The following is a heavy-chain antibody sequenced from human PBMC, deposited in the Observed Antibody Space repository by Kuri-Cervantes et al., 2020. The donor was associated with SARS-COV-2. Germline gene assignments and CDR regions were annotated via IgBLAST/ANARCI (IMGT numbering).Heavy chain of an antibody. V-gene: IGHV3-48*01. J-gene: IGHJ3*02. CDR3: ARGYSYGYAVLDAFDI. CDR1: GFTFSSYS. CDR2: ISSSSSTI. Sequence: GESLKISCAAPGFTFSSYSMNWVRQAPGKGLEWVSYISSSSSTIYYADSVKGRFTISRDNAKNSLYLQMNSLRAEDTAVYYCARGYSYGYAVLDAFDIWGQGTMVTVSS. D-gene: IGHD5-18*01.